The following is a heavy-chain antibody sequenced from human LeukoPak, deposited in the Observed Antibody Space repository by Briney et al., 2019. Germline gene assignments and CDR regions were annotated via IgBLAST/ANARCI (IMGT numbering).Heavy chain of an antibody. J-gene: IGHJ4*02. D-gene: IGHD2-15*01. CDR3: AKDIVVVVAAGVDY. CDR1: GFTFSDYY. V-gene: IGHV3-11*01. Sequence: PGGSLRLSCAASGFTFSDYYMSWIRQAPGKGLEWVSYISSSGSTIYYADSVKGRFTISRDNAKNSLYLQMNSLRAEDTAVYYCAKDIVVVVAAGVDYWGQGTLVTVSS. CDR2: ISSSGSTI.